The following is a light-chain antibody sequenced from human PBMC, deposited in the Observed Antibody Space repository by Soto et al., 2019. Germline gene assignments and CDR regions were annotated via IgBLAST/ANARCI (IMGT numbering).Light chain of an antibody. CDR3: QQYYSYPRT. CDR1: QSISNW. Sequence: DIQMTQSPTTLSASVGDRATIACRASQSISNWLAWYQQRPGKAPKLLIYAASTLQSGVPSRFSGSGSGTDFTLTISCLQSEDFATYYCQQYYSYPRTFGQGTKVDIK. V-gene: IGKV1-5*01. CDR2: AAS. J-gene: IGKJ1*01.